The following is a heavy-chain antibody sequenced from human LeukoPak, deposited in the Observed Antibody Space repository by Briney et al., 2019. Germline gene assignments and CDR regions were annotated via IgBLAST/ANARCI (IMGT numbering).Heavy chain of an antibody. Sequence: KPSETPSPTCAVSGGSLSSGGYSWSWIRPPPGKGPEWIGYIYHSGSTYYNPSLKSRVTISVDRSKNQFSLKLSSVTAADTAVYYCARDSGGSGNFDYWGQGTLVTVSS. D-gene: IGHD3-10*01. CDR1: GGSLSSGGYS. CDR2: IYHSGST. J-gene: IGHJ4*02. V-gene: IGHV4-30-2*01. CDR3: ARDSGGSGNFDY.